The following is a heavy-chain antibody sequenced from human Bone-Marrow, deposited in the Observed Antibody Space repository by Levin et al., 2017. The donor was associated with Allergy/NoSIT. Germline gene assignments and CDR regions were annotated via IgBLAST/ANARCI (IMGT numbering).Heavy chain of an antibody. J-gene: IGHJ4*02. CDR1: AFSFSNYG. CDR3: ARDPESTSPQPRYYFDS. Sequence: PGGSLRLSCEASAFSFSNYGMHWVRQAPGKGLEWVAVIWYDGSNKYYADSVKGRFIISRDNSKNTLYLQMNSLRAEDTAVYYCARDPESTSPQPRYYFDSWGQGTLVTVSS. D-gene: IGHD2-2*01. CDR2: IWYDGSNK. V-gene: IGHV3-33*01.